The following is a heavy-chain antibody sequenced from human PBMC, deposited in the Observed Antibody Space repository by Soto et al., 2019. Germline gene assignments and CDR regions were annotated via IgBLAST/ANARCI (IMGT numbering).Heavy chain of an antibody. D-gene: IGHD3-22*01. Sequence: GGSLRLSCAASGFPFGSYWMHWVRQVPGKGLVWVSRINYDGTYLTYADSVKGRFTISRDNSKNTLYLQMNSLRAEDTAVYYCARDPYYYDSSGYFDYWGQGTLVTVSS. J-gene: IGHJ4*02. CDR1: GFPFGSYW. V-gene: IGHV3-74*03. CDR2: INYDGTYL. CDR3: ARDPYYYDSSGYFDY.